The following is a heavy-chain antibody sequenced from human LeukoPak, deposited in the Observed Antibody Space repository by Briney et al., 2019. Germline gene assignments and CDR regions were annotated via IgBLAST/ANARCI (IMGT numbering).Heavy chain of an antibody. CDR1: GFTFSSYG. CDR3: AKEGIAVAGTVLGLFDY. D-gene: IGHD6-19*01. V-gene: IGHV3-33*06. J-gene: IGHJ4*02. CDR2: IWYDGSNK. Sequence: GGSLRLSCAASGFTFSSYGMHWVRQAPGKGLEWEAVIWYDGSNKYYADSVKVRFTMSRDNSKNTLYLQMNSLRAEDTAVYYCAKEGIAVAGTVLGLFDYWGQGTLVTVSS.